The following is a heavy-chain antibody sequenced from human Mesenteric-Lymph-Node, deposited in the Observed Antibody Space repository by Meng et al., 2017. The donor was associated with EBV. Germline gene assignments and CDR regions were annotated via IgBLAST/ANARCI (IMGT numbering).Heavy chain of an antibody. D-gene: IGHD4-17*01. Sequence: VQRVESGGGVVRPGGSLRLSCAASGFTFDDYGMSWVRQAPGKGLEWVSGINWNGGSTGYADSVKGRFTISRDNAKNSLYLQMNSLRAEDTALYHCARDSGYGDYVWFDPWGQGTLVTVSS. CDR1: GFTFDDYG. V-gene: IGHV3-20*01. CDR2: INWNGGST. CDR3: ARDSGYGDYVWFDP. J-gene: IGHJ5*02.